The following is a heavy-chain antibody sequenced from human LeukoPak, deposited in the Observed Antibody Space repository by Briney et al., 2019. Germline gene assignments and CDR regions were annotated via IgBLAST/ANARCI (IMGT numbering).Heavy chain of an antibody. V-gene: IGHV4-34*01. CDR3: ARXRRGYSGYRSPRYXFDY. CDR1: GGSFSGYY. CDR2: INHSGST. D-gene: IGHD5-12*01. J-gene: IGHJ4*01. Sequence: SETLSLTCAVYGGSFSGYYWSWIRQPPGKGLEWIGEINHSGSTNYNPSLKSRVTISVDTSKNQFSLKLSSVTAADTAVYYCARXRRGYSGYRSPRYXFDYWGXGXLXXVS.